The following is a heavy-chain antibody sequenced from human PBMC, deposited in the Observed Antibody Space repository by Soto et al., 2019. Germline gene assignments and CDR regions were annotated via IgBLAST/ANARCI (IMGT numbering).Heavy chain of an antibody. Sequence: QITLKESGPPLVKPTQTLTLTCTFSGFSLSTSGVGVGWIRQPPGKALEWLALIYWDDDKRYSPSLKSRLTITKDTSKNQVVLTMTNMDPVDTATYYCARYGGDSDAFDIWGQGTMVTVSS. CDR3: ARYGGDSDAFDI. D-gene: IGHD2-21*02. V-gene: IGHV2-5*02. CDR1: GFSLSTSGVG. CDR2: IYWDDDK. J-gene: IGHJ3*02.